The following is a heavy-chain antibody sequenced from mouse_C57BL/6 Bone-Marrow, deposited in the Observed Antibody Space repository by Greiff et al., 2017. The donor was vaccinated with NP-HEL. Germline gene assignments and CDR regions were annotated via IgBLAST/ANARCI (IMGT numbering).Heavy chain of an antibody. CDR1: YFAFMASA. Sequence: LKESGAELVRPGSSVKLSCKDSYFAFMASAMHWVKQRPGHGLEWIGSFTMYSDATEYSENFKGKATLTANTSSSTAYMELSSLTSEDSAVYYCARRNYGNYEAWFAYWGQGTLVTVSA. CDR3: ARRNYGNYEAWFAY. CDR2: FTMYSDAT. V-gene: IGHV1-49*01. D-gene: IGHD2-1*01. J-gene: IGHJ3*01.